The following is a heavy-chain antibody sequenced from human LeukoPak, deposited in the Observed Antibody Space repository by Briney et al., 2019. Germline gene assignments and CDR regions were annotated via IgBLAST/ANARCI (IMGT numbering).Heavy chain of an antibody. Sequence: SETLSLTCNVSGGSFTNYYWSWVRQTPEKGLEWIGQINHSGDTSYNPSLRSRITLSVDRSKNQFSLKVTSVTAADTGVYYCARGPGTVGLSPWGQGTLVTVSS. J-gene: IGHJ5*02. CDR1: GGSFTNYY. CDR3: ARGPGTVGLSP. D-gene: IGHD1/OR15-1a*01. CDR2: INHSGDT. V-gene: IGHV4-34*01.